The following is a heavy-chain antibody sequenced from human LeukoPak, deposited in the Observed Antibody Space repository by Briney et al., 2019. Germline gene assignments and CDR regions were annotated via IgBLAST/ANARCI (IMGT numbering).Heavy chain of an antibody. Sequence: GGSLRLSCAASGLTFSSYWMSWVRRAPGKGLEWVANIKQDGSEKYYVDSVKGRFTISRDNAKNSLYLQMNSLRAEDTAVYYCARVVGSGSYAHDAFDIWGQGTMVTVSS. J-gene: IGHJ3*02. CDR1: GLTFSSYW. D-gene: IGHD1-26*01. CDR2: IKQDGSEK. V-gene: IGHV3-7*03. CDR3: ARVVGSGSYAHDAFDI.